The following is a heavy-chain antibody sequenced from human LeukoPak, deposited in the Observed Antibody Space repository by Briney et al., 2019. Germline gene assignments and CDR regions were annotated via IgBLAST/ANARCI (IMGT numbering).Heavy chain of an antibody. CDR3: AREWGAFGELFSAFDI. J-gene: IGHJ3*02. CDR1: GFTFSSYE. V-gene: IGHV3-48*03. D-gene: IGHD3-10*01. Sequence: CLRLSCAVSGFTFSSYEMNWVRPAPEKGRGWVSYISSSGSTIYYADSVKGRFPISRDNAKNSLYLQMNSLRADDTAVYYCAREWGAFGELFSAFDIWGQGTMVTVSS. CDR2: ISSSGSTI.